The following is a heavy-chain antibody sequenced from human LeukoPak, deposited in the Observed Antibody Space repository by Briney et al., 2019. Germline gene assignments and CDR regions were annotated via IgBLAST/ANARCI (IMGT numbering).Heavy chain of an antibody. D-gene: IGHD4-23*01. V-gene: IGHV4-39*07. CDR2: IYYSGST. J-gene: IGHJ3*02. CDR1: GGSIRSSSYY. Sequence: SETLSLTCIVSGGSIRSSSYYWGWIRQPPGKGLEWIGSIYYSGSTYYNPSLKGRVTISVDTSKNQFSLKLRSVTAADTAVYYCARDPTVVTPEAVDIWGQGTKVTVSS. CDR3: ARDPTVVTPEAVDI.